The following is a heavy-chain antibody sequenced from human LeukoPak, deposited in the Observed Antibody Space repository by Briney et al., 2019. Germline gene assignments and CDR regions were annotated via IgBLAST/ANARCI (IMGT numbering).Heavy chain of an antibody. V-gene: IGHV4-34*09. CDR2: IYYSGST. Sequence: KPSETLSLTCAVYGGSFSGYYWSWIRQPPGKGLEWIGYIYYSGSTYYNPSLKSRVTISVDTSKNQFSLKLSSVTAADTAVYYCARGFVGYSYGYPYYYYGMDVWGQGTTVTVSS. J-gene: IGHJ6*02. CDR1: GGSFSGYY. D-gene: IGHD5-18*01. CDR3: ARGFVGYSYGYPYYYYGMDV.